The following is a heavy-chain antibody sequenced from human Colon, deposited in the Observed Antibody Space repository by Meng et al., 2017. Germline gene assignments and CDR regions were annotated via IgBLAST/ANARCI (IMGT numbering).Heavy chain of an antibody. Sequence: ESCPRPVEPCENPSPPRPVSGWLVSSGSYYWSWIRQPPGKGLEWIGYIYYTGSTNYNPSLKSRVTISVDTSKNQFSLKLSSVTAADTAVYYCARGPLDYWGQGTLVTVSS. CDR2: IYYTGST. CDR1: GWLVSSGSYY. J-gene: IGHJ4*02. V-gene: IGHV4-61*01. CDR3: ARGPLDY.